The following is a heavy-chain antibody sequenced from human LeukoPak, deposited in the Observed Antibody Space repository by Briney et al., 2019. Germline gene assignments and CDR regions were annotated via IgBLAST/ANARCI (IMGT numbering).Heavy chain of an antibody. CDR2: INSDGTST. D-gene: IGHD3/OR15-3a*01. CDR1: GFTFSSYW. CDR3: ARAGRGLAASD. J-gene: IGHJ4*02. V-gene: IGHV3-74*01. Sequence: GGSLRLSCAASGFTFSSYWMHWVRQVPGKGLMWVSRINSDGTSTGYADSVKGRLTISRDNAKNTLSLQMSSLRAEDTAVYYCARAGRGLAASDWGQGTLVTVSS.